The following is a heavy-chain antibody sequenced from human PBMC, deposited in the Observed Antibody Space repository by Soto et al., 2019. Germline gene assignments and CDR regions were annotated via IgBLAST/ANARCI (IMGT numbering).Heavy chain of an antibody. CDR2: IIPIFGTA. V-gene: IGHV1-69*13. CDR3: ARDDRYNWNIYYYYYGMDV. Sequence: SVKVSFKASGGTFSSYAISWVRQAPGQGLEWMGGIIPIFGTANYAQKFQGRVTITADESTSTAYMELSSLRSEDTAVYYCARDDRYNWNIYYYYYGMDVWGQGTTVTVS. D-gene: IGHD1-20*01. CDR1: GGTFSSYA. J-gene: IGHJ6*02.